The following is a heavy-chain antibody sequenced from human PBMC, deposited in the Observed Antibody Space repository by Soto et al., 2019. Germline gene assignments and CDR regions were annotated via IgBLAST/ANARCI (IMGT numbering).Heavy chain of an antibody. J-gene: IGHJ4*02. CDR2: ISYDGSNK. V-gene: IGHV3-30-3*01. CDR3: ARDHRYSYAGPKGNYYFDY. D-gene: IGHD5-18*01. CDR1: GFTFSSYA. Sequence: QVQLVESGGGVVQPGRSLRLSCAASGFTFSSYAMHWVRQAPGKGLEWVAVISYDGSNKYYADSVKGRFTISRDNSKNTLYLQMNSLRAEDTAVYYCARDHRYSYAGPKGNYYFDYWGQGTLVTVSS.